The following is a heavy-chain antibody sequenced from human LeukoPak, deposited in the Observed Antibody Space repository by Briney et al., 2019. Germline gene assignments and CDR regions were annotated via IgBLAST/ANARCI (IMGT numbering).Heavy chain of an antibody. CDR2: INPSGGST. CDR1: GYTFTSYY. CDR3: AREITPSGYDDY. D-gene: IGHD5-12*01. J-gene: IGHJ4*02. V-gene: IGHV1-46*01. Sequence: GASVKVSCKASGYTFTSYYMHWVRQAPGQGLEWMGIINPSGGSTSYAQKFQGRVTMTRDTSTSTAYMELRSLRSDDTAVYYCAREITPSGYDDYWGQGTLVTVSS.